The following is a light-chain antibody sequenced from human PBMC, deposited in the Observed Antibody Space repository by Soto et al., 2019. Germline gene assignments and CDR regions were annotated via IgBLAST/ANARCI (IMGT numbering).Light chain of an antibody. CDR2: EVS. Sequence: QSALTQPASVSGSPGQSITISCTGTSSDVGAYNYVSWYRQNPGKAPKLMIYEVSNRPSGVSNRFSGSKSGNTASLTISGLQAEDEADYYCSSYTSSRAYVFGIGTKLTVL. CDR1: SSDVGAYNY. J-gene: IGLJ1*01. CDR3: SSYTSSRAYV. V-gene: IGLV2-14*01.